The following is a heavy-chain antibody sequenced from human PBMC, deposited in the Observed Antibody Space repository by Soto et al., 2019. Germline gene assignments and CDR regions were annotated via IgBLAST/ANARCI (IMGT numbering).Heavy chain of an antibody. CDR1: GGSISGRAYY. Sequence: QLQLHESGPGPVKASETLSLTCSVSGGSISGRAYYWAWIRQPSGKGLEWIGSIYYSGTTYSNPSLKSRVIISVDTAKNQFSLNLTSVTAPDTATYYCAREQCGGEKCFSERDVYYYYVDVWGKGTTVTVSS. CDR2: IYYSGTT. V-gene: IGHV4-39*01. CDR3: AREQCGGEKCFSERDVYYYYVDV. J-gene: IGHJ6*03. D-gene: IGHD2-21*01.